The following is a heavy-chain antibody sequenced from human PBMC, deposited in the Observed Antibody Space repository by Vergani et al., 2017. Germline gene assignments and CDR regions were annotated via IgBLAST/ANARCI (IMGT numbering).Heavy chain of an antibody. CDR2: ISYDGSNK. CDR1: GFTFSSYG. V-gene: IGHV3-30*18. J-gene: IGHJ6*02. Sequence: QVQLVESGGGVVQPGRSLRLSCAASGFTFSSYGMHWVRQAPGKGLEWVAVISYDGSNKYYADSVKGRFTISRDNSKNTLYLQMNSLGAEDTAVYYCAKDGGAVTAISYGMDVWGQGTTVTVSS. CDR3: AKDGGAVTAISYGMDV. D-gene: IGHD2-21*02.